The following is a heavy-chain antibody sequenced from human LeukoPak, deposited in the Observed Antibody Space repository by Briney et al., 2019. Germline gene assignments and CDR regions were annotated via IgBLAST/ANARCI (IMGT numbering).Heavy chain of an antibody. Sequence: GGSLRLSCAASGFTFSSYDMHWVRQATGKGLEWVSAIGTAGDTYYPGSVKGRFTISRENAKNSLYLQMNSLRVGDTAVYYCARAPIVWYYYMDVWGKGTTVTVSS. J-gene: IGHJ6*03. V-gene: IGHV3-13*01. D-gene: IGHD2/OR15-2a*01. CDR2: IGTAGDT. CDR1: GFTFSSYD. CDR3: ARAPIVWYYYMDV.